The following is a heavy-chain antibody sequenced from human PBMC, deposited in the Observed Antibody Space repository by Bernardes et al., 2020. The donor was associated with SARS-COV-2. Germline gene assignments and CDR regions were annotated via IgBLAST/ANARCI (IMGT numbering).Heavy chain of an antibody. CDR2: ISGSGGST. V-gene: IGHV3-23*01. Sequence: GGSLRVSCAASGFTFSSYAMSWVRQAPGKGLEWVSAISGSGGSTYYADSVKGRFTISRDNSKNTLYLQMNSLRAEDTAVYYCAKDLYCSGGSCYYYGMDVWGQGTTVTVSS. CDR3: AKDLYCSGGSCYYYGMDV. J-gene: IGHJ6*02. D-gene: IGHD2-15*01. CDR1: GFTFSSYA.